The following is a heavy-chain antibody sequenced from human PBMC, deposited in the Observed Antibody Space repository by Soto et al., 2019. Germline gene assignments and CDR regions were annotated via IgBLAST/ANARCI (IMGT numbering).Heavy chain of an antibody. Sequence: GSLRLSCAASGFTFSSYWMSWVRQAPGKGLEWVANIKQDGSEKYYVDSVKGRFTISRDNAKNSLYLQMNSLRAEDTAVYYCARFVEGRGMNAFDIWGQGTMVTVSS. CDR2: IKQDGSEK. V-gene: IGHV3-7*03. CDR1: GFTFSSYW. J-gene: IGHJ3*02. CDR3: ARFVEGRGMNAFDI. D-gene: IGHD2-21*01.